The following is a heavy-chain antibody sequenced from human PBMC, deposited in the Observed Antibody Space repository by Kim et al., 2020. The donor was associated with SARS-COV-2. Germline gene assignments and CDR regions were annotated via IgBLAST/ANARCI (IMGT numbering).Heavy chain of an antibody. CDR1: GYTLTELS. CDR3: ATGALGEDGYNYHSSPFDC. V-gene: IGHV1-24*01. Sequence: ASVKVSCKVSGYTLTELSMHWVRQAPGKRLEWMGGFDPEDGETIYAQKFQGRVTMTEDTSTDTAYMELSSLRSEDTAVYYCATGALGEDGYNYHSSPFDCWGQGTLVTVSS. D-gene: IGHD5-12*01. J-gene: IGHJ4*02. CDR2: FDPEDGET.